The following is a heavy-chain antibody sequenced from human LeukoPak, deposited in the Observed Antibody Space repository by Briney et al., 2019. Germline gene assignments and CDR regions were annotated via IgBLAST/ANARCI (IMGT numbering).Heavy chain of an antibody. CDR1: GGSNSSSSYY. CDR2: IYYSGST. D-gene: IGHD2-2*01. J-gene: IGHJ4*02. V-gene: IGHV4-39*01. Sequence: SETLSLTCTVSGGSNSSSSYYWGWIRQPPGKGLEWIGSIYYSGSTYYNPSLKSRVTISVDTSKNQFSLKLSSVTAADTAVYYCARHPTGYCSSTSCSRGLDNGYNSFKDYWGQGTLVTVSS. CDR3: ARHPTGYCSSTSCSRGLDNGYNSFKDY.